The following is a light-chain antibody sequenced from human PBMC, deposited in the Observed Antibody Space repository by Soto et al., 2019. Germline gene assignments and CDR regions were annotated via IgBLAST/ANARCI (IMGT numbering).Light chain of an antibody. CDR2: DAF. CDR3: QQRASWPPFT. CDR1: RSIGTS. Sequence: EVVLTQSPATLSLSPGESATLSCRASRSIGTSLAWYQHRPGQPHRLLIYDAFNRATGIPARFSGGGSGTDFTLTITSLEPEDFAVYYCQQRASWPPFTFGGGTKVDIK. J-gene: IGKJ4*01. V-gene: IGKV3-11*01.